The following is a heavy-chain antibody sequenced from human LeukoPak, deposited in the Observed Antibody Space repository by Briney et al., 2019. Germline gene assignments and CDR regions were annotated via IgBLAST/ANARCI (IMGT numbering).Heavy chain of an antibody. J-gene: IGHJ4*02. CDR3: ARVIHLGELSLYDY. V-gene: IGHV5-10-1*01. D-gene: IGHD3-16*02. CDR2: IDPSDSYT. CDR1: GYSFTTYW. Sequence: GESLRISCKGSGYSFTTYWITWVRQMPGKGLEWMGRIDPSDSYTNYSPSFQGHVTISADKSISTAYLQWSSLKASDTAMYYCARVIHLGELSLYDYWGQGALVTVSS.